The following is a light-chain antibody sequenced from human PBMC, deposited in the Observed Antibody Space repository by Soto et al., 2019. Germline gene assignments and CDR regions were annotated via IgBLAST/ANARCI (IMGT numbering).Light chain of an antibody. Sequence: DAVMTQSPLSLPVTLGQPASISCKSSQNLLYSDGNTYLNWFQQRPGQSPRRLIAKVSNRDSEVLDRVSGSGSGSDFTLKISRVEAEDVGIYYCMQGTHWPYTFGQGTKLEIK. J-gene: IGKJ2*01. CDR2: KVS. CDR3: MQGTHWPYT. CDR1: QNLLYSDGNTY. V-gene: IGKV2-30*01.